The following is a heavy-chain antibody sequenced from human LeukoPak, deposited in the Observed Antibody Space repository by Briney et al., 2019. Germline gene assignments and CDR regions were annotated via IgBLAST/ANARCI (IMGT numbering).Heavy chain of an antibody. J-gene: IGHJ6*03. D-gene: IGHD3-3*01. CDR3: ARFLADGYYYMDV. CDR2: INHSGST. CDR1: GGSFSGYY. Sequence: SETLSLTCAVYGGSFSGYYWSWIRQPPGKGLEWIGEINHSGSTNYNPSLKSRVTISVDTSKNQFSLKLSSVTAADTAVYYCARFLADGYYYMDVWGKGTTVTVSS. V-gene: IGHV4-34*01.